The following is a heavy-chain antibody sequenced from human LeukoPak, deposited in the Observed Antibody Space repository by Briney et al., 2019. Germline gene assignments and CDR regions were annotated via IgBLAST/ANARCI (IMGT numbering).Heavy chain of an antibody. CDR1: GFTFSSYG. Sequence: GGSLRLSCAASGFTFSSYGMHWVRQAPGKGLEWVAVIWYDGSNKYYADSVKGRFTISRDNSKNTLYLQVNSLRAEDTAVYYCASSYCSSTSCYDLDYWGQGTLVTVSS. CDR2: IWYDGSNK. D-gene: IGHD2-2*01. V-gene: IGHV3-33*01. J-gene: IGHJ4*02. CDR3: ASSYCSSTSCYDLDY.